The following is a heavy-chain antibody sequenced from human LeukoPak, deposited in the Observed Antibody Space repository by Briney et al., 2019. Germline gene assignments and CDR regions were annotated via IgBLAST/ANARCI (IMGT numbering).Heavy chain of an antibody. V-gene: IGHV3-21*01. CDR1: GFTFSSYS. J-gene: IGHJ4*02. Sequence: GGSLRLSCAASGFTFSSYSMNWVRQAPGKGLEWVSSISSSSSYIYSADSVKGRFTISRDNAKNSLYLQMNSLRAEDTAVYYCAREEQWSPDFFDYWGQGTLVTVSS. CDR2: ISSSSSYI. CDR3: AREEQWSPDFFDY. D-gene: IGHD6-19*01.